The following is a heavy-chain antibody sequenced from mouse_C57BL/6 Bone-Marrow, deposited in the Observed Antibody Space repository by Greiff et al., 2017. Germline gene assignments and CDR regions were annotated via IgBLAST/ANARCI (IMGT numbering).Heavy chain of an antibody. CDR3: ARYGYYVPFDY. V-gene: IGHV1-53*01. CDR1: GYTFTSYW. CDR2: INPSNGGT. J-gene: IGHJ2*01. D-gene: IGHD2-3*01. Sequence: QVHVKQPGTELVKPGASVKLSCKASGYTFTSYWMHWVKQRPGQGLEWIGNINPSNGGTNYNEKFKSKATLTVDKSSSTAYMQLSSLTSEDSAVYYCARYGYYVPFDYWGQGTTLTVSS.